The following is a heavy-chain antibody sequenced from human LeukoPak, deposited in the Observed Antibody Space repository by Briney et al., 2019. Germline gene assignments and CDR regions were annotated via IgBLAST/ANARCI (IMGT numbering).Heavy chain of an antibody. J-gene: IGHJ4*02. Sequence: GGSLRLSCAASGFTFSSYWMSWVRQAPGKGLEWVANIKQDGSEKYYVDSVKARFTISRDNAKTSLYLQINSLRAEDTAVYYCARGPIGGPAGYYDILTGRYYFDYGGQGTLVTVSS. V-gene: IGHV3-7*01. CDR3: ARGPIGGPAGYYDILTGRYYFDY. CDR1: GFTFSSYW. CDR2: IKQDGSEK. D-gene: IGHD3-9*01.